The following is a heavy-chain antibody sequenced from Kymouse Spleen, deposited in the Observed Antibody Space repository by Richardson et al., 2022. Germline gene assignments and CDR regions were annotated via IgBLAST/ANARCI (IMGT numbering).Heavy chain of an antibody. V-gene: IGHV5-51*01. CDR3: ARHEYYYGSGSSWFDP. D-gene: IGHD3-10*01. CDR2: IYPGDSDT. CDR1: GYSFTSYW. J-gene: IGHJ5*02. Sequence: EVQLVQSGAEVKKPGESLKISCKGSGYSFTSYWIGWVRQMPGKGLEWMGIIYPGDSDTRYSPSFQGQVTISADKSISTAYLQWSSLKASDTAMYYCARHEYYYGSGSSWFDPWGQGTLVTVSS.